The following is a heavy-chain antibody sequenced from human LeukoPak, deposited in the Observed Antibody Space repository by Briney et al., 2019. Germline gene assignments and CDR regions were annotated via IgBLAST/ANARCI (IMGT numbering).Heavy chain of an antibody. J-gene: IGHJ4*02. V-gene: IGHV4-30-4*01. CDR1: GGSISSGDYY. Sequence: SETLSLTCTVSGGSISSGDYYWSWIRQPPGKGLEWIGYIYYSGSTYYNPSLKSRVTISVDTSKNQFSLKLSSVTAADTAVYYCARDRDGYTLDYWGQGTLVTVSS. CDR2: IYYSGST. CDR3: ARDRDGYTLDY. D-gene: IGHD5-24*01.